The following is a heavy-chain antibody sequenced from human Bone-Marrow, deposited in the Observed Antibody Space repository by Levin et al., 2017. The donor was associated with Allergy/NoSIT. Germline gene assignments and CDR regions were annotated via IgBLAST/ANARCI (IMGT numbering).Heavy chain of an antibody. V-gene: IGHV3-23*01. CDR3: AGGDMVQGVLDAFDI. J-gene: IGHJ3*02. CDR1: GFTFSSYA. D-gene: IGHD3-10*01. Sequence: GESLKISCAASGFTFSSYAMSWVRQAPGKGLEWVSAISGSGGSTYYADSVKGRFTISRDNSKNTLYLQMNSLRAEDTAVYYCAGGDMVQGVLDAFDIWGQGTMVTVSS. CDR2: ISGSGGST.